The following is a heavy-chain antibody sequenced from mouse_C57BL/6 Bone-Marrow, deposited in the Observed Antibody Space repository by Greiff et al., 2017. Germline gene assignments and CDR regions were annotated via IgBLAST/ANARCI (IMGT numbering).Heavy chain of an antibody. V-gene: IGHV1-80*01. Sequence: VQLQQSGAELVKPGASVKISCKASGYAFSSYWMNWVKQRPGKGLEWIGQIYPGDGDTNYNAKFKGKATLTADKSSSTVYMQLSSLTSDDSAVYYCARFGGNYPYDFDYWGQGTTLTASS. CDR1: GYAFSSYW. CDR3: ARFGGNYPYDFDY. CDR2: IYPGDGDT. J-gene: IGHJ2*01. D-gene: IGHD1-1*02.